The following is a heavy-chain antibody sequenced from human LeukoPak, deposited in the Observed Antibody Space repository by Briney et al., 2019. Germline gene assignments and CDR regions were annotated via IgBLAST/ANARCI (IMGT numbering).Heavy chain of an antibody. CDR3: AQSGSYYDEYFQH. V-gene: IGHV4-4*09. J-gene: IGHJ1*01. D-gene: IGHD1-26*01. Sequence: PSETLFLTCTVSGGSISSYYWSWIRQPPGKGLEWIGYIYTSGSTNYNPSLKSRVTISVDTSKNQFSLKLSSVTAADTAVYYCAQSGSYYDEYFQHWGQGTLVTVSS. CDR1: GGSISSYY. CDR2: IYTSGST.